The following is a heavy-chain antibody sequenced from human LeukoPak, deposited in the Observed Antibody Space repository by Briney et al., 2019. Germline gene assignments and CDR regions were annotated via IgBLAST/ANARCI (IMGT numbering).Heavy chain of an antibody. V-gene: IGHV3-9*01. D-gene: IGHD3-9*01. CDR1: GFTFDDYA. CDR3: AKDRLRYLDWPGAAFDI. Sequence: PGRSLRLSCAASGFTFDDYAMHWVRQAPGKGLEWVSGISWNSGSIGYADSVKGRFTISRDNAKNSLYLQMNSLRAEDTALYYCAKDRLRYLDWPGAAFDIWGQGTMVTVSS. J-gene: IGHJ3*02. CDR2: ISWNSGSI.